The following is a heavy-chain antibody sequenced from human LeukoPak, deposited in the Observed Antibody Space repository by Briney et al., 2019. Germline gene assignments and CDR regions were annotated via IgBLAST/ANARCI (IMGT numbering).Heavy chain of an antibody. CDR1: GFTFNSYA. J-gene: IGHJ4*02. D-gene: IGHD3-22*01. Sequence: PGGSLRLSCAASGFTFNSYAMSWVRQAPGKGLEWVAIISYDGNNKYYADSVKGRFTISRDNSKNTLYLQMNSLRAEDTAVYYCARDYYDSSGSIDYRGREPWSPSPQ. CDR2: ISYDGNNK. CDR3: ARDYYDSSGSIDY. V-gene: IGHV3-30-3*01.